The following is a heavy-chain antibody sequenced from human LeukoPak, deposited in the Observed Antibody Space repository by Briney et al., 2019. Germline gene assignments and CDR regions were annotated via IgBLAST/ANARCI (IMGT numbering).Heavy chain of an antibody. CDR3: ARAPITSPFYFDY. V-gene: IGHV3-20*04. D-gene: IGHD2-2*01. Sequence: GGSLRLSCTASGFAFDEHGMSWVPQVPGNGLEWVSGINWSGGSTGYADPLRGRFTISRDNAQNYLYLQMDSLRAEDTALYYCARAPITSPFYFDYWGHGTLVTVSS. CDR1: GFAFDEHG. J-gene: IGHJ4*01. CDR2: INWSGGST.